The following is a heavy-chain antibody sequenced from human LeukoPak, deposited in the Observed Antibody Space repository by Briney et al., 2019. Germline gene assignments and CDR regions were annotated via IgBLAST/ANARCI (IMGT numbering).Heavy chain of an antibody. J-gene: IGHJ5*02. CDR2: IYYSGST. CDR3: ARSYSSSWYLET. V-gene: IGHV4-39*07. CDR1: GGSISSSSYY. D-gene: IGHD6-13*01. Sequence: PSETLSLTCTVSGGSISSSSYYWGWIRQPPGKGLEWIGSIYYSGSTYYNPSLKSRVTISVDTSKNQFSLKLSSVTAADTAVYYCARSYSSSWYLETWGQGTLVTVSS.